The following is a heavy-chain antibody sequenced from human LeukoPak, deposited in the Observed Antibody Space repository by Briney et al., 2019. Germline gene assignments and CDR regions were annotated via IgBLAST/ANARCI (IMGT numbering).Heavy chain of an antibody. Sequence: PSETLSLTCTVSGGSISSYYWSWIRQPAGKGLEWIGYIYYSGTTNYNPSLKSRVTISVDTSKNQFSLRLSSVTAADTAVYYCARAPFVEYNTAFFVWGQGTLVTVSS. CDR2: IYYSGTT. J-gene: IGHJ4*02. CDR3: ARAPFVEYNTAFFV. V-gene: IGHV4-59*01. D-gene: IGHD3-3*01. CDR1: GGSISSYY.